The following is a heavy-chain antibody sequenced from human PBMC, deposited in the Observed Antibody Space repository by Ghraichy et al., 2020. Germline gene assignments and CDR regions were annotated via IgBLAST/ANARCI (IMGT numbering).Heavy chain of an antibody. CDR3: ARGYYDTSGYFGGNY. V-gene: IGHV3-53*01. CDR1: GFTVSSNY. CDR2: IYSGDST. D-gene: IGHD3-22*01. Sequence: GGSLRLSCAASGFTVSSNYMSWVRQAPGKGLEWVSVIYSGDSTYYADSVKGRFTISRDNSKNTLYLQMNSLRAEDTAVYYCARGYYDTSGYFGGNYWGLGTLVTVSS. J-gene: IGHJ4*02.